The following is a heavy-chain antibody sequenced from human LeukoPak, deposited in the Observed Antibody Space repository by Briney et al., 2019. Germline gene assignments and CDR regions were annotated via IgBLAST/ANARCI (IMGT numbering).Heavy chain of an antibody. J-gene: IGHJ6*02. CDR3: ARGGGLDV. Sequence: GGPLRLSCAASGFTFSSYWMSWVRQAPGKGLEWVANINQDGSERFYVDSVKGRFTISRDNPKKSLYLQMNSLRDEDTAVYYCARGGGLDVWGQGATVTVSS. CDR2: INQDGSER. D-gene: IGHD3-16*01. CDR1: GFTFSSYW. V-gene: IGHV3-7*03.